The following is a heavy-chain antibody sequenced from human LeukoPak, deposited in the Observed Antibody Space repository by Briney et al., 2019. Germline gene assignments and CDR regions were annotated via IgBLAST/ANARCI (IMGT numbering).Heavy chain of an antibody. V-gene: IGHV4-61*02. CDR1: GGSISSGSYY. Sequence: SETLSLTCTVSGGSISSGSYYWSWIRQPAGKGLEWIGRIYTSGSTNYNPSLKSRVTMSVDTSKNQFSLKLSSVTAADTAVYYCAGSSGYYGAFDIWGQGTMVTVSS. CDR2: IYTSGST. CDR3: AGSSGYYGAFDI. D-gene: IGHD3-22*01. J-gene: IGHJ3*02.